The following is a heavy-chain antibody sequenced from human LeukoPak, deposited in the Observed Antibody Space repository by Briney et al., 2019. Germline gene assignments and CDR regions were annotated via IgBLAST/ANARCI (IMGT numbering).Heavy chain of an antibody. CDR1: AFTFTTYA. J-gene: IGHJ4*02. V-gene: IGHV3-23*01. Sequence: AGSLRLSCAASAFTFTTYAMTWVRQAPGKGLEWVSAASSSGAETYHADSVRGRFTISRYTSENTLSLQLSSLRAEDTAVYPCEKLSGTSGATSRVLHYWGQGTLVTVSS. CDR2: ASSSGAET. D-gene: IGHD1-1*01. CDR3: EKLSGTSGATSRVLHY.